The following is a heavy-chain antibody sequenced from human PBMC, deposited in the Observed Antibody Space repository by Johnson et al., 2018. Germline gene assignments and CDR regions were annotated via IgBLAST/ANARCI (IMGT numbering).Heavy chain of an antibody. D-gene: IGHD5-18*01. J-gene: IGHJ6*03. CDR1: GITFSSYS. Sequence: EVQLVESGGGLVKXGGSXRLXCAASGITFSSYSMNWVRHAPGKGLEWVSSISSSSSYIYYADSGKGRLTISIHIAKNSLYLQMKRLRAEDTAVYYGARGSWVQLWLSSYYYYYYMDVWGKGTTVTVSS. V-gene: IGHV3-21*01. CDR3: ARGSWVQLWLSSYYYYYYMDV. CDR2: ISSSSSYI.